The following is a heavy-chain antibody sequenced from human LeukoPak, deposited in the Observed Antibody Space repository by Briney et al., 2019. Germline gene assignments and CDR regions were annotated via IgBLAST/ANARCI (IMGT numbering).Heavy chain of an antibody. V-gene: IGHV3-30-3*01. CDR2: ISYDGSNK. CDR1: GFTFSSYA. J-gene: IGHJ5*02. Sequence: GGSLRLSCAASGFTFSSYAMHWVRQAPGKGLEWVAVISYDGSNKYYADSVKGRFTISRDNSKNTLYLQMNSLRAEDTAVYYCARATEPGSSTWDWFDPWGQGTLVTVSS. CDR3: ARATEPGSSTWDWFDP. D-gene: IGHD2-2*01.